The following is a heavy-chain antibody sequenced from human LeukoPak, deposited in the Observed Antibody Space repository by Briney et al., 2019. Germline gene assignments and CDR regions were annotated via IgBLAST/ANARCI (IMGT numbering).Heavy chain of an antibody. J-gene: IGHJ4*02. Sequence: GASVTVSCKASGYTFTSYYMHWVRQDPGQGLEWMGVINPSVGSTSYAQKLQGRVTMTRDTSTSTVYMELSSLRSEDTAVYYCARGRSRVVVPAAMGGFDYWGQGTLVTVSS. CDR2: INPSVGST. V-gene: IGHV1-46*01. CDR3: ARGRSRVVVPAAMGGFDY. D-gene: IGHD2-2*01. CDR1: GYTFTSYY.